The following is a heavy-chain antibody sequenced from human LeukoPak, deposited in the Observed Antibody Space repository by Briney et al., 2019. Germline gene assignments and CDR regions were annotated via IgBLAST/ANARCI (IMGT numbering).Heavy chain of an antibody. CDR2: ISSSSSYI. CDR3: ARDFRDYVAY. J-gene: IGHJ4*02. CDR1: GFTFSSYS. Sequence: PGGSLRLSCAASGFTFSSYSMNWVRQAPGKGLEWVSSISSSSSYIYYAGSVKGRFTISRDNAKNSLYLQMNSLRAEDTAVYYCARDFRDYVAYWGQGTLVTVSS. V-gene: IGHV3-21*01.